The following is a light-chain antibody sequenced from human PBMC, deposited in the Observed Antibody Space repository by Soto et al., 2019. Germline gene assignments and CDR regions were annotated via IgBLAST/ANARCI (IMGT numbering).Light chain of an antibody. V-gene: IGKV1-39*01. CDR3: QQSYRIPPT. J-gene: IGKJ2*01. Sequence: DIQMTQSPSSLSASVGDTVTITCRANQTFSGHLNWYQQKPGKAPNLLIYGASFLQSGVPSRFRGSGSGTDFTLTISSLQPEDSSTYYCQQSYRIPPTFGQGTKVEI. CDR2: GAS. CDR1: QTFSGH.